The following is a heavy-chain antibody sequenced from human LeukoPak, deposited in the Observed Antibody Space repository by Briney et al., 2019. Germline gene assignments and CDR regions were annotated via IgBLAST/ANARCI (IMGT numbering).Heavy chain of an antibody. D-gene: IGHD2-15*01. Sequence: SVKVSCKASGGTFSSYVISWVRQAPGQGLGWMGRIIPILGIANYAQKFQGRVTITADKSTSTAYMELSSLRSEDTAVYYCARREHCSGGSRMRNWFDPWGQGTLVTVSS. CDR3: ARREHCSGGSRMRNWFDP. CDR2: IIPILGIA. J-gene: IGHJ5*02. V-gene: IGHV1-69*04. CDR1: GGTFSSYV.